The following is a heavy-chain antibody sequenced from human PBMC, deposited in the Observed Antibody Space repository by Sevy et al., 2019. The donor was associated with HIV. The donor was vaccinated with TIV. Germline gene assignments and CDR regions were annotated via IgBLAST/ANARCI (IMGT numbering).Heavy chain of an antibody. Sequence: GGSLRLSCAASGFSFSSYAMSWVRQTPGKGLEWVSAISGSGGSTYYADSVKGRFTIARDNSKNTLYLQMNSLRAEDTAVYYCAKGGFTMVRGVFDYWGQGTLVTVSS. J-gene: IGHJ4*02. CDR3: AKGGFTMVRGVFDY. CDR1: GFSFSSYA. D-gene: IGHD3-10*01. V-gene: IGHV3-23*01. CDR2: ISGSGGST.